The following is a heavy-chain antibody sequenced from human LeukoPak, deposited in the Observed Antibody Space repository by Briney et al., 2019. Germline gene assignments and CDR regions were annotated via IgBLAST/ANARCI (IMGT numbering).Heavy chain of an antibody. V-gene: IGHV3-66*02. J-gene: IGHJ4*02. Sequence: GGSLRLSCAASGFTFRSYWMSWVRQTPGKGLEWVSVIYSGGSTYYADSVKGRFTISRDNSKNTLYLQMNSLRAEDTAVYYCARDFYFDCWGQGTLVTVSS. CDR2: IYSGGST. CDR1: GFTFRSYW. CDR3: ARDFYFDC.